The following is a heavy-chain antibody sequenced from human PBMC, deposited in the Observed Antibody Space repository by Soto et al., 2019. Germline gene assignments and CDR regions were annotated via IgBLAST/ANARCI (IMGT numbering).Heavy chain of an antibody. Sequence: SEILSLTCTVSGGSIGSSRYYWGWIRQPPGKGLEWIGTIYYSGSTYYNPSLKSRVTISVDTSKNQFSLKLSSVTAADTAVYYCARLVVGYCSGGSCYENPSYYYMDVWGKGTTVTVSS. CDR1: GGSIGSSRYY. CDR3: ARLVVGYCSGGSCYENPSYYYMDV. D-gene: IGHD2-15*01. V-gene: IGHV4-39*01. J-gene: IGHJ6*03. CDR2: IYYSGST.